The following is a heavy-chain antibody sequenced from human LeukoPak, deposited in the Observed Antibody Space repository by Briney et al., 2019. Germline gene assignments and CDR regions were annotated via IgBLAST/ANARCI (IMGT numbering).Heavy chain of an antibody. J-gene: IGHJ4*02. CDR3: ARERVVPAAHRAFDY. D-gene: IGHD2-2*01. CDR2: ISSSSSYI. CDR1: GYTFGGYW. V-gene: IGHV3-21*01. Sequence: GESLKIPCKASGYTFGGYWIGWVRQAPGKGLEWVSSISSSSSYIYYADSVKGRFTISRDNAKNSLYLQMNSLRAEDTAVYYCARERVVPAAHRAFDYWGQGTLVTVSS.